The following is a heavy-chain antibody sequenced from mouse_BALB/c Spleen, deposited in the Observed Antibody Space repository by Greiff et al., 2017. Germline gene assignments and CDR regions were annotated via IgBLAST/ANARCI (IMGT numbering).Heavy chain of an antibody. CDR3: ARAYYDYDEDYYAMDY. V-gene: IGHV1-9*01. J-gene: IGHJ4*01. D-gene: IGHD2-4*01. Sequence: QVQLQQSGAELMKPGPSVKISCKATGYTFSSYCIEWVKQRPGHGLEWIGEILPGSGSTNYNEKFKGKATFTADTSSNTAYMQLSSLTSEDSAVYYCARAYYDYDEDYYAMDYWGQGTSVTVSS. CDR1: GYTFSSYC. CDR2: ILPGSGST.